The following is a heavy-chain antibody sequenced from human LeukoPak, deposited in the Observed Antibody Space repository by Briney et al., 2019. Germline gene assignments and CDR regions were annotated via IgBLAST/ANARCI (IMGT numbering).Heavy chain of an antibody. CDR2: MYSGGTT. J-gene: IGHJ3*02. CDR1: DGSINGYY. D-gene: IGHD6-13*01. Sequence: SETLSLTCTVSDGSINGYYWSWIRQPPGKGLDWIGYMYSGGTTNYSPSLKSRVTISGDMSKNQFSLKLTSVTAADTAVYYCARHSAQSSTNDAFDIWGQGTMVTVSS. V-gene: IGHV4-59*01. CDR3: ARHSAQSSTNDAFDI.